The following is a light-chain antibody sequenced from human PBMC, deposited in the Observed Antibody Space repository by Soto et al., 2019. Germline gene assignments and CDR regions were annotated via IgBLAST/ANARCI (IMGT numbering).Light chain of an antibody. V-gene: IGKV3-20*01. J-gene: IGKJ1*01. Sequence: EVVLTQSPGTLSLSPGERATLSCRTSQSVNSNFLSWFQQKPGQPPRLLLYGASRRAAGTPDRFSGSGSATDFTLTISRLEPEDFAVYYCHQYGDSPQTFGQGTKVDI. CDR1: QSVNSNF. CDR3: HQYGDSPQT. CDR2: GAS.